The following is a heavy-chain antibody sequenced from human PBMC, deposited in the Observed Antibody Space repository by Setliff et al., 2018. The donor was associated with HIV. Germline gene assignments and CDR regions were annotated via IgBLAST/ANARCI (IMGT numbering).Heavy chain of an antibody. CDR3: ARARSGWYNVRPYYFDL. D-gene: IGHD6-19*01. Sequence: LSLTCAVSGASFVGDNHWSWIRQTPERGLEWIAYFMYTDIHYVNYLNYRNPSLASRLSISVDKSKNQFSLTLSSVTAADTAVYYCARARSGWYNVRPYYFDLWGQGTPVTVSS. V-gene: IGHV4-30-4*01. CDR2: FMYTDIHYVNYLN. CDR1: GASFVGDNH. J-gene: IGHJ4*02.